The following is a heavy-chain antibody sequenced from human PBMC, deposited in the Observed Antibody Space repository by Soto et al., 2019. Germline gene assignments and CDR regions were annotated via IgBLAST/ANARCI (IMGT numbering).Heavy chain of an antibody. CDR3: ARDSYYYYYGMDV. J-gene: IGHJ6*02. CDR1: GFTFSSYA. Sequence: GGSLRLSCAASGFTFSSYAMHWVRQAPGKGLEWVAVISYDGSNKYYADSVKGRFTISRDNSKNTLYLQMNSLRAEDTAVYYCARDSYYYYYGMDVWGQGTTVTVSS. CDR2: ISYDGSNK. V-gene: IGHV3-30-3*01.